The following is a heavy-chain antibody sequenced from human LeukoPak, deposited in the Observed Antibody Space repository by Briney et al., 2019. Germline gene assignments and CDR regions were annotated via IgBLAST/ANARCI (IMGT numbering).Heavy chain of an antibody. Sequence: GGSLRLSCAASGFTFSSYSMNWARQAPGKGLEWVSSISSSSSYIYYADSVKGRFTISRDNAKNSLYLQMNSLRAEDTAVYYCARGGLLKYYFDYWGQGTLVTVSS. V-gene: IGHV3-21*01. CDR1: GFTFSSYS. D-gene: IGHD3/OR15-3a*01. CDR3: ARGGLLKYYFDY. CDR2: ISSSSSYI. J-gene: IGHJ4*02.